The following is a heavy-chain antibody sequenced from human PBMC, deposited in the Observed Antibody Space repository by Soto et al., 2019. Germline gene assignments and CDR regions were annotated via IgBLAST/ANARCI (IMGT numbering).Heavy chain of an antibody. CDR2: ISYDGSNK. CDR3: ARNCILVAATRVMNWFDP. J-gene: IGHJ5*02. CDR1: GFTFSSYA. V-gene: IGHV3-30-3*01. Sequence: PGGSLRLSCAASGFTFSSYAMHWVRQAPGKGLEWVAVISYDGSNKYYADSVKGRFTISRDNSKNTLYLQMNSLRAEDTAVYYCARNCILVAATRVMNWFDPWGQGTLVTVSS. D-gene: IGHD2-15*01.